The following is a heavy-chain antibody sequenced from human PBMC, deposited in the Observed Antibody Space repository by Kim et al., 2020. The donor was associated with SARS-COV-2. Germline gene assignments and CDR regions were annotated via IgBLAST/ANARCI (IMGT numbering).Heavy chain of an antibody. J-gene: IGHJ6*02. D-gene: IGHD3-9*01. Sequence: DYAAPVKGRFTISRDDSKNTLYLQMNSLKTEDTAVYYCTTNGILYYGMDVWGQGTTVTVSS. V-gene: IGHV3-15*01. CDR3: TTNGILYYGMDV.